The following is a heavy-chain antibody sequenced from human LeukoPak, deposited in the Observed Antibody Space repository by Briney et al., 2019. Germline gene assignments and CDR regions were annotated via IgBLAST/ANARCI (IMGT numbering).Heavy chain of an antibody. J-gene: IGHJ4*02. CDR2: TYYRSKWYN. Sequence: SQTLSLTCAISGDSVSSNSAAWNWIRQSPSRVLEWLGRTYYRSKWYNDYAVSVKSRITINPDTSKNQFSLKLRSVTAADTAVYYCARVSGYHWESFYDYWGQGTLVTVSS. V-gene: IGHV6-1*01. CDR1: GDSVSSNSAA. D-gene: IGHD5-12*01. CDR3: ARVSGYHWESFYDY.